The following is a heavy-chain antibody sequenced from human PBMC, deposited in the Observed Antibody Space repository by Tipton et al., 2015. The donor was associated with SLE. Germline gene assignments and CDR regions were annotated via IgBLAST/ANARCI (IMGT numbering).Heavy chain of an antibody. CDR1: GGSISSSSYY. CDR3: ARDPYDFRSGLYYFDY. D-gene: IGHD3-3*01. V-gene: IGHV4-39*07. J-gene: IGHJ4*02. Sequence: TLSLTCTVSGGSISSSSYYWGWIRQPPGKGLEWIGSIYYSGSTYYNPSLKSRVTISVDTSKNQFSLKLSSVTAADTAVYYCARDPYDFRSGLYYFDYWGQGTLVTVSS. CDR2: IYYSGST.